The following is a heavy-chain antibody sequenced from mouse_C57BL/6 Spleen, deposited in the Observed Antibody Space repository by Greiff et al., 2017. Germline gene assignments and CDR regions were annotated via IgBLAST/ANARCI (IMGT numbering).Heavy chain of an antibody. CDR3: AGDGYHGAMDD. J-gene: IGHJ4*01. Sequence: EVKLVESGGGLVKPGGSLKLSCAASGFTFSDYGMHWVRQAPEKGLEWVAYISSGSSTIYYADTVKGRFTISRDNAKNTLFLQMSSLRSEDTAMYYCAGDGYHGAMDDWGQGTSVTVSS. V-gene: IGHV5-17*01. CDR1: GFTFSDYG. D-gene: IGHD2-3*01. CDR2: ISSGSSTI.